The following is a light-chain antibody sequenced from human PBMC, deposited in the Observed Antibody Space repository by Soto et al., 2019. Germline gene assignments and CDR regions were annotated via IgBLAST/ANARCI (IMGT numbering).Light chain of an antibody. J-gene: IGKJ4*01. V-gene: IGKV3-15*01. CDR1: HSVSSK. CDR2: GAS. Sequence: EIVMTQSPATLSVSVGERATLSCRASHSVSSKLAWYQQKPGQAPRLLIYGASTRATDIPARFSGSGSGTDFTLTFSSLQSEYFAVYDCQHYNDWPPQLTFGGGTKLEIK. CDR3: QHYNDWPPQLT.